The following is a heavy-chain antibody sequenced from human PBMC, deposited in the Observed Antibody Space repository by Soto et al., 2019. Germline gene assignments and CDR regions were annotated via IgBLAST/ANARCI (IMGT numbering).Heavy chain of an antibody. CDR2: IYPGDSDT. Sequence: GESLKISCKGSGYSFTSYCIGWVRQMPGKGLEWMGIIYPGDSDTRYSPSFQGQVTISADKSISTAYLQWSSLKASDTAMYYCARHIAGYCSGGSCYSSFLYGMDVWGQGTTVTVSS. J-gene: IGHJ6*02. CDR3: ARHIAGYCSGGSCYSSFLYGMDV. CDR1: GYSFTSYC. V-gene: IGHV5-51*01. D-gene: IGHD2-15*01.